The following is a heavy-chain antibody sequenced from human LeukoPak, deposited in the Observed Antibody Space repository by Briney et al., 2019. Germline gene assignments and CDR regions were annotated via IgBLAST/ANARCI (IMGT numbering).Heavy chain of an antibody. CDR1: GGIFSSYA. CDR3: ASPIAAAGPYYFDY. CDR2: IDPNSGGT. Sequence: ASVKVSCKASGGIFSSYAISWVRQAPGQGLEWMGRIDPNSGGTSYAQKFQGRVTMTRDTSISTAYVELSRLASDDTAVYYCASPIAAAGPYYFDYWGQGTLVTVSS. V-gene: IGHV1-2*06. J-gene: IGHJ4*02. D-gene: IGHD6-13*01.